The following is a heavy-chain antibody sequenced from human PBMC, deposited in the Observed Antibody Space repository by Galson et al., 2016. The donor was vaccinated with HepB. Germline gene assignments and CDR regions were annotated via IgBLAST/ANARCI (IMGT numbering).Heavy chain of an antibody. D-gene: IGHD3-10*01. CDR1: GFKFSSFA. Sequence: SLRLSCAASGFKFSSFAMHWVRQAPGQGLEWVGVTLSNGRKEYYADSVKGRFTISRDNSENTLYLQIISLTAEDTAIYFCARSHYYGSGSYFDYWGQGTLIAVSS. V-gene: IGHV3-30*04. J-gene: IGHJ4*02. CDR3: ARSHYYGSGSYFDY. CDR2: TLSNGRKE.